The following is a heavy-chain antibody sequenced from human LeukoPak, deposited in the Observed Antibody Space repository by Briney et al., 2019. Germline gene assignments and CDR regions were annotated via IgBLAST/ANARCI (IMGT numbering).Heavy chain of an antibody. CDR1: GFTFSDYY. D-gene: IGHD2-15*01. V-gene: IGHV3-11*01. CDR3: ARGGGYCSGGSCYPYYFDY. Sequence: NAGGSLRLSCVASGFTFSDYYMSWIRQAPGKGLEWVSYISSSGSNIYYADSVKGRFTISRDNAKNSLYLQMNSLRAEDTAVYYCARGGGYCSGGSCYPYYFDYWGQGTLVTVSS. J-gene: IGHJ4*02. CDR2: ISSSGSNI.